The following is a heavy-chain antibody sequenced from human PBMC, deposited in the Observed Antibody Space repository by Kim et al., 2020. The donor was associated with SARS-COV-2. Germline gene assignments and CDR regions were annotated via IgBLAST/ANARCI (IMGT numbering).Heavy chain of an antibody. V-gene: IGHV1-69*13. J-gene: IGHJ6*02. CDR1: GGTFSSYA. CDR3: ASDRLGYYGMDV. Sequence: SVKVSCKASGGTFSSYAISWVRQAPGQGLEWMGGIIPIFGTANYAQKFQGRVTITADESTSTAYMELSSLRSEDTAVYYCASDRLGYYGMDVWGQGTTVTVSS. CDR2: IIPIFGTA. D-gene: IGHD3-16*01.